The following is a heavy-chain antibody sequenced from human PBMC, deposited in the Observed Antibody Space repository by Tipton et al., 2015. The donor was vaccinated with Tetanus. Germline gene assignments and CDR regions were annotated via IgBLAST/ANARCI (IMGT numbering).Heavy chain of an antibody. Sequence: TLSLTCSVSDGSSRNYYWSWIRQPPGKGLEWIGNIYSSGSANYNPPLRSRVTISVAASKDRFSLKMISVTPADTAVYYCAGSQSWLAFAIWGQGTSVSVSS. CDR2: IYSSGSA. D-gene: IGHD5-12*01. CDR3: AGSQSWLAFAI. J-gene: IGHJ3*02. V-gene: IGHV4-59*01. CDR1: DGSSRNYY.